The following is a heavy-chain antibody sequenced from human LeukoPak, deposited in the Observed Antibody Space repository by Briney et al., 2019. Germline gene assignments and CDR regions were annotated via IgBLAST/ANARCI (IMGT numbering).Heavy chain of an antibody. D-gene: IGHD2-21*02. CDR2: INQDGSET. J-gene: IGHJ5*02. V-gene: IGHV3-7*01. Sequence: GSLRLSCVGSGFTFSTSWMHWVRQAPGKGPEYVAYINQDGSETNYVDSVKGRFTISRDSTRNSLFLQMYSLRDEDTAIYYCARWAGRCGGDCQSEDPWGLGTLVIVSS. CDR1: GFTFSTSW. CDR3: ARWAGRCGGDCQSEDP.